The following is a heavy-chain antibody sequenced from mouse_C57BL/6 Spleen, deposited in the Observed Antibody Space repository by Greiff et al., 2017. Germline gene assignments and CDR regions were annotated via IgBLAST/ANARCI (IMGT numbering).Heavy chain of an antibody. J-gene: IGHJ1*03. CDR3: ARDYYGSSYWYFDV. Sequence: VQLQQPGTELVKPGASVKLSCKASGYTFTSYWMHWVKQRPGQGLEWIGNINPSNGGTNYNEKFKSKATLTVDKSSSTAYMQLSSLTSEDSAVXYCARDYYGSSYWYFDVWGTGTTVTVSS. CDR2: INPSNGGT. V-gene: IGHV1-53*01. CDR1: GYTFTSYW. D-gene: IGHD1-1*01.